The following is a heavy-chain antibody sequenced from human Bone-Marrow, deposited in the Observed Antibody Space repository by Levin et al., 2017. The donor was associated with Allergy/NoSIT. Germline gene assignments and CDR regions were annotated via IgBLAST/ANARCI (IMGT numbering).Heavy chain of an antibody. CDR3: AANHYDSSGNYYVEVDY. D-gene: IGHD3-22*01. CDR1: GFTFNNYA. J-gene: IGHJ4*02. CDR2: ISGSGSNT. Sequence: GESLKISCAASGFTFNNYAMSWVRQAPGKGPEWVSAISGSGSNTYYADSVKGRFTISRDNSKNTLYLQMNSLRVEDTAVYYCAANHYDSSGNYYVEVDYWGQGTPVTVSS. V-gene: IGHV3-23*01.